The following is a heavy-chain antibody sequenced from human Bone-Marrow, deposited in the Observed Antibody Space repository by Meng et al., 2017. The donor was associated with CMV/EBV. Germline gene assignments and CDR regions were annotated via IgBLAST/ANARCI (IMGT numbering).Heavy chain of an antibody. D-gene: IGHD2-15*01. V-gene: IGHV5-51*01. J-gene: IGHJ4*02. CDR1: GYSFTSYW. CDR2: IHPSDSAT. CDR3: ARDLSGGAAVLRY. Sequence: GGSLRLSCNVSGYSFTSYWIGWVRQMPGKGLEWMGSIHPSDSATRYNPSFQGQVSITADKSSSTAYLQWRSLPDSDTAMYYCARDLSGGAAVLRYWGQGTLVTVSS.